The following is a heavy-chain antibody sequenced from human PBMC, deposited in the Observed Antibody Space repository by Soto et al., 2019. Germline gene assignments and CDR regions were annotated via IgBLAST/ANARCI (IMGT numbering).Heavy chain of an antibody. V-gene: IGHV3-20*04. CDR2: VNWNGGST. CDR1: GFTFDDYG. CDR3: ARVPSAARTRGYFQH. J-gene: IGHJ1*01. Sequence: EVQLVESGGGVVRPGGSLRLSCAASGFTFDDYGMSWVRQAPGKGLEWVSGVNWNGGSTGYADSVKGRFTISRDNAKNSLYLQMNSLRAEDTALYYCARVPSAARTRGYFQHWGQGTLVTVSS. D-gene: IGHD6-6*01.